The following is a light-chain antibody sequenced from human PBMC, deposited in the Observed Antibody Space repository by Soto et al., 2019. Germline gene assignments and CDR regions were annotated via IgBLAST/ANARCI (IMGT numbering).Light chain of an antibody. Sequence: QAVVTQPPSASGSPGQSVTISCAGTSSDVGGYNYVSWYQQHPGKAPQLMIYEVTKRPSGVPARFSGSKSGNTASLTVSGLQADDEADYYCSSYAGNNNLVFGGGTKVTVL. CDR2: EVT. J-gene: IGLJ2*01. CDR1: SSDVGGYNY. CDR3: SSYAGNNNLV. V-gene: IGLV2-8*01.